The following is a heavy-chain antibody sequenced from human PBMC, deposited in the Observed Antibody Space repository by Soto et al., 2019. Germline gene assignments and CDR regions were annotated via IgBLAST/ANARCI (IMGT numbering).Heavy chain of an antibody. CDR3: ARDFAYFAS. CDR2: VYHTGGT. Sequence: QVQLQESGPGLVKPSETLSLTCTVSGGSFKSGSYSWSWIRQPPGTGLEWIGYVYHTGGTSYNPSIGSRLSISMDTSKNQFSLNLDAVTAADTSVYCGARDFAYFASWCQGALITVSS. CDR1: GGSFKSGSYS. D-gene: IGHD3-3*01. J-gene: IGHJ4*02. V-gene: IGHV4-61*01.